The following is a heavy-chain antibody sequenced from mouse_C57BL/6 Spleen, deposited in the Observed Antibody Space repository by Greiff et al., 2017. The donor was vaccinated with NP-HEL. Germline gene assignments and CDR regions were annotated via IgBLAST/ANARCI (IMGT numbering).Heavy chain of an antibody. Sequence: VQLQQPGAELVKPGASVKMSCKASGYTFTSYWITWVKQRPGQGLEWIGDIYPGSGSTNYNEKFKSKATLTVDTSSSTAYMQLSSLTSEDSAVYYCARETLDYGSSLDYWGQGTTLTVSS. D-gene: IGHD1-1*01. CDR2: IYPGSGST. CDR3: ARETLDYGSSLDY. CDR1: GYTFTSYW. V-gene: IGHV1-55*01. J-gene: IGHJ2*01.